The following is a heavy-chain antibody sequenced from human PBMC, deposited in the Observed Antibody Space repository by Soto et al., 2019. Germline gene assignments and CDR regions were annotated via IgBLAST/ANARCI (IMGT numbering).Heavy chain of an antibody. Sequence: TLSLTCTVSGGSISSYYWSWIRQPPGKGLEWIGYIYYSGSTNYNPSLRSRVTISVDTSKNQFSLKLSSVTAADTAVYYCASSVGYCSSTSCYREGYFDYWGQGTLVTVSS. J-gene: IGHJ4*02. CDR1: GGSISSYY. D-gene: IGHD2-2*03. CDR2: IYYSGST. CDR3: ASSVGYCSSTSCYREGYFDY. V-gene: IGHV4-59*01.